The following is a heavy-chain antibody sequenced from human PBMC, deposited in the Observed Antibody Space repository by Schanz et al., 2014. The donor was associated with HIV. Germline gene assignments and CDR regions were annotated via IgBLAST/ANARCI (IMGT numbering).Heavy chain of an antibody. V-gene: IGHV1-69*01. D-gene: IGHD3-22*01. J-gene: IGHJ4*02. CDR3: ARAGDISGYYIDY. CDR2: IIPVFGTT. Sequence: QVQLVQSGAAVKKPGSSVKVSCKASGGTFSSYAFSWVRQAPGQGLEWMGGIIPVFGTTDYAQKFQGTVTITADESTSTAYMELSSLRSEDTAVYYCARAGDISGYYIDYWGQGTLVTVSS. CDR1: GGTFSSYA.